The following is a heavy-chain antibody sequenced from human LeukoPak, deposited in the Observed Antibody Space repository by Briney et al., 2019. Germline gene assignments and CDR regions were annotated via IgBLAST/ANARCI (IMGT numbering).Heavy chain of an antibody. Sequence: SETLSLTCTVSGGSISSSSYYWGWIRQPPGKGLEWIGSIYYSGSTYYNPSLKSRVTISVDTSKNQFSLKLSSVTAADTAVYYCARVVQSTDSSGFYLPEYFQHWGRAPWSPSPQ. D-gene: IGHD3-22*01. CDR3: ARVVQSTDSSGFYLPEYFQH. V-gene: IGHV4-39*01. CDR2: IYYSGST. J-gene: IGHJ1*01. CDR1: GGSISSSSYY.